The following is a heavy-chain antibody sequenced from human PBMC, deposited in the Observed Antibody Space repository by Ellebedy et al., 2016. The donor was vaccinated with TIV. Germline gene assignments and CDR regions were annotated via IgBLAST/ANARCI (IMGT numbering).Heavy chain of an antibody. CDR2: INRDGTAT. D-gene: IGHD2-2*01. V-gene: IGHV3-74*01. Sequence: GESLKISCAASGFTFSGSAVHWVRQVPGKGLAWVSRINRDGTATSDADSVKGRFIVSRDNAKNTLHLQMHSLTVDDTAVYYCARDPTRDFSADDSFDLWGQGTTVIVSS. J-gene: IGHJ3*01. CDR1: GFTFSGSA. CDR3: ARDPTRDFSADDSFDL.